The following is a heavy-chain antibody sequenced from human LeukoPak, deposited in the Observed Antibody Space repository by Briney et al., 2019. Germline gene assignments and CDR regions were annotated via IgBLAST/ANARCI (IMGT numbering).Heavy chain of an antibody. Sequence: GGSLRLSCAASGFTFSSYAMSWVRQAPGKGLEWVSAISGSGGSTYYADSVKGRFTISRDNSKNTLYLQMNSLRAEDTAVYHCAKEVSGYYDSSGYYPPYYFDYWGQGTLVTVSS. D-gene: IGHD3-22*01. V-gene: IGHV3-23*01. J-gene: IGHJ4*02. CDR3: AKEVSGYYDSSGYYPPYYFDY. CDR2: ISGSGGST. CDR1: GFTFSSYA.